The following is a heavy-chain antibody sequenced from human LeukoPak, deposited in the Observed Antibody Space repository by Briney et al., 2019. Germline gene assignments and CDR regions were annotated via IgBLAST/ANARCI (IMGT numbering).Heavy chain of an antibody. Sequence: PTETLSLTCAVYGGSFSGYYWSWIRRPPGKGLEWIGEMHYSGATNYNPSLKSRVTTSADTPKNQFSLKLSSVTAADTAVYYCARMGSSGWYYYYGMDVWGQGTTVTVSS. D-gene: IGHD6-19*01. CDR3: ARMGSSGWYYYYGMDV. V-gene: IGHV4-34*01. CDR1: GGSFSGYY. CDR2: MHYSGAT. J-gene: IGHJ6*02.